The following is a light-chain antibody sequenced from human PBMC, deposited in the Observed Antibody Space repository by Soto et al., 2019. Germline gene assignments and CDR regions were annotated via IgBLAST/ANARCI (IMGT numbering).Light chain of an antibody. J-gene: IGKJ2*01. V-gene: IGKV1-39*01. CDR3: QQSYSTPH. CDR2: AAS. Sequence: DIQMTQSPSSLSASVGDRVTITCRASQSISSYLNWYQQKPGKAPKLLIYAASSLQSGVPSRFSGSGSGTDFTLTISCLQPEDFATYYCQQSYSTPHFGQGTKLEIK. CDR1: QSISSY.